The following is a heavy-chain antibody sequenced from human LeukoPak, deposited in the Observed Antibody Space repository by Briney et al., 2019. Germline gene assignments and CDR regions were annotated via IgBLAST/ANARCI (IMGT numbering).Heavy chain of an antibody. J-gene: IGHJ5*02. CDR2: ISGSGGST. CDR3: AKETITMVRGVDWFDP. CDR1: GFTFSSYA. D-gene: IGHD3-10*01. Sequence: GGSLRLSCAASGFTFSSYAMSWVRQAPGKGLEWVSAISGSGGSTYYADSVKGRFTISRDNSKNTLYLQMNSLRAEDTAVYYCAKETITMVRGVDWFDPWGQGTLVTVSS. V-gene: IGHV3-23*01.